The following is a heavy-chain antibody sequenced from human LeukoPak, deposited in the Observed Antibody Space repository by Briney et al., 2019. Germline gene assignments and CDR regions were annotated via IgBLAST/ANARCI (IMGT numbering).Heavy chain of an antibody. J-gene: IGHJ6*03. Sequence: GSLRLSCAASGFIFSSFSISWVRQAPGKGLEWIGEINHSGSTNYNPSLKSRVTISVDTSKNQFSLKLSSVTAADTAVYYCARIASYYYYYYMDVWGKGTTVTVSS. CDR1: GFIFSSFS. CDR3: ARIASYYYYYYMDV. CDR2: INHSGST. V-gene: IGHV4-34*01.